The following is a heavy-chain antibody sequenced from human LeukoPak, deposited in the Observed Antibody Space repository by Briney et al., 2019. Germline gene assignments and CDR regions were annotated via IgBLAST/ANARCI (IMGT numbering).Heavy chain of an antibody. CDR3: ARDYRRYSSSWWVTGRAFDI. J-gene: IGHJ3*02. V-gene: IGHV1-18*01. D-gene: IGHD6-13*01. CDR1: GYTFTSYG. Sequence: GASVKVSCKASGYTFTSYGISWVRQAPGQGLEWMGWISAYNGNTNYAQKLQGRVTMTTDTSTSTAYMELRSLRSDDTAVYYCARDYRRYSSSWWVTGRAFDIWGQGTMVTVSS. CDR2: ISAYNGNT.